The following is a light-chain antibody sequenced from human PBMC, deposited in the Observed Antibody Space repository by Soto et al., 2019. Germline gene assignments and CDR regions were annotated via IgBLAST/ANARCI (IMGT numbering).Light chain of an antibody. CDR3: ISYAGSNHYV. CDR2: EVS. CDR1: SSDVGGYNY. Sequence: QSVLTQPPSASGSPGQSVTISCTGTSSDVGGYNYVSWYQQHPGKAPKLMIYEVSKRPSGVPDRFSGSKSGNTASLTVSGLQAEDEADYYCISYAGSNHYVFGTGTKLTVL. J-gene: IGLJ1*01. V-gene: IGLV2-8*01.